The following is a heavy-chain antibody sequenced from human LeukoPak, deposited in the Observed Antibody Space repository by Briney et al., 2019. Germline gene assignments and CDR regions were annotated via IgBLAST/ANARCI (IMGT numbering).Heavy chain of an antibody. CDR2: ISGSGGST. D-gene: IGHD5-12*01. V-gene: IGHV3-23*01. J-gene: IGHJ4*02. CDR1: GFTLSSHA. CDR3: ASDSGYDPIDY. Sequence: GSLRLFLAAPGFTLSSHAMRWVRQAPGEGLEWVSAISGSGGSTYYADSVKGRFTISRDNSKNTLYLQMNSLRAEDTAVYYCASDSGYDPIDYWGQGTLVTVSS.